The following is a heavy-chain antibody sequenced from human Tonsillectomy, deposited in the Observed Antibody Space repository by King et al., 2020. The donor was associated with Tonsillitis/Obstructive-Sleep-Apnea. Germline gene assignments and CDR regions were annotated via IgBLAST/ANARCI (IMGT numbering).Heavy chain of an antibody. CDR2: INPSGGST. CDR1: GYTFTSYY. V-gene: IGHV1-46*01. Sequence: HVQLVESGAEVKKPGASVKVSCKASGYTFTSYYMHWVRQTPGQGLEWMGIINPSGGSTSHAQKFQGRVTMTRDTSTSTVYMELSSLRSEDTAVYYCARDNCSSTSCYTHYFDFWGQGTLVTVSS. D-gene: IGHD2-2*02. J-gene: IGHJ4*02. CDR3: ARDNCSSTSCYTHYFDF.